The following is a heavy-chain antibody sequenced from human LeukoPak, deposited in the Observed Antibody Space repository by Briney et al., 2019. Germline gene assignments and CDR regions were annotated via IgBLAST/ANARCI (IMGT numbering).Heavy chain of an antibody. CDR3: ARAGSSWYEMGGFDP. Sequence: SETLSLTCTVSGGSISSSSYYWGWIRQPPGKGLEWIGSIYYSGSTYYNPSLKSRVTISVDTSKNQFSLKLSSVTAADTAVYYCARAGSSWYEMGGFDPWGQGTLVTVSS. CDR1: GGSISSSSYY. J-gene: IGHJ5*02. CDR2: IYYSGST. D-gene: IGHD6-13*01. V-gene: IGHV4-39*07.